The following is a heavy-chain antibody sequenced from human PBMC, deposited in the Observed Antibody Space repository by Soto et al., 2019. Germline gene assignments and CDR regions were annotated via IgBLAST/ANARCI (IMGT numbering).Heavy chain of an antibody. CDR2: INIDGSST. V-gene: IGHV3-74*01. CDR3: AYPHNYYQYALDV. Sequence: GGSLRLSCAASGFTFSDYWMFWVRQAPGKGLVWVSRINIDGSSTTYADSVKGRFTISRDNAKNTLYLQMNSLRGEDTAVYYCAYPHNYYQYALDVWGQGTTVTVSS. J-gene: IGHJ6*02. CDR1: GFTFSDYW.